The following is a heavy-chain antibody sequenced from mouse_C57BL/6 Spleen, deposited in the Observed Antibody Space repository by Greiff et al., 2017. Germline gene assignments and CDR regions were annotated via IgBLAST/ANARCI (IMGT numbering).Heavy chain of an antibody. J-gene: IGHJ2*01. D-gene: IGHD1-1*01. CDR3: TTWSPTVVASYYFDY. Sequence: EVQLQRSGAELVRPGASVKLSCTASGFNIKDDYMHWVKQRPEQGLEWIGWIDPENGDTEYASKFQGKATITADTSSNTAYLQLSSLTSEDTAVYYCTTWSPTVVASYYFDYWGQGTTLTVSS. V-gene: IGHV14-4*01. CDR1: GFNIKDDY. CDR2: IDPENGDT.